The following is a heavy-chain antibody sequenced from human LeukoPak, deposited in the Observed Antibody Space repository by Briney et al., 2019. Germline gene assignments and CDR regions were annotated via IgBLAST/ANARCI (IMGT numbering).Heavy chain of an antibody. CDR2: INPNSGGT. V-gene: IGHV1-2*02. CDR1: GYTFTGYY. J-gene: IGHJ4*02. Sequence: ASVKVSCKASGYTFTGYYMHWVRQAPGQGLEWMGWINPNSGGTNYAQKFQGRVTKTRDTSISTAYMELSRLRSDDTAVYYCARDGCSGWCSGYDYWGQGTLVTVSS. CDR3: ARDGCSGWCSGYDY. D-gene: IGHD6-19*01.